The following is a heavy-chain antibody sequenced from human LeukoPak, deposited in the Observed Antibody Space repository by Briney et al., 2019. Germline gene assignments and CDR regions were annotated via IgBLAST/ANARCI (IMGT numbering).Heavy chain of an antibody. D-gene: IGHD3-10*01. V-gene: IGHV3-23*01. CDR2: ISGSGGST. CDR1: GFTFSSYA. CDR3: TTGGVLLWFGELFFDY. Sequence: PGGSLRLYCAASGFTFSSYAMSWVRQAPGKGLEWVSAISGSGGSTYYADSVKGRFTISRDNSKNTLYLQMNSLRAEDTAVYYCTTGGVLLWFGELFFDYWGQGTLVTVSS. J-gene: IGHJ4*02.